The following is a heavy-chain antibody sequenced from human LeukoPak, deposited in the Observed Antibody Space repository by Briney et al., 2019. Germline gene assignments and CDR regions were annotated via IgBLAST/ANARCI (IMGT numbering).Heavy chain of an antibody. CDR1: GGSVSINSAS. V-gene: IGHV6-1*01. Sequence: SPTLSLTFAISGGSVSINSASWNWIRQSPSRGLEWLGKTLYRSKRYNDYAVSVKSRITINPHTSKNQFSLQLNSVTPEDTAVYYCARSHYYGMDVWGQGTTVTVAS. CDR3: ARSHYYGMDV. J-gene: IGHJ6*02. CDR2: TLYRSKRYN.